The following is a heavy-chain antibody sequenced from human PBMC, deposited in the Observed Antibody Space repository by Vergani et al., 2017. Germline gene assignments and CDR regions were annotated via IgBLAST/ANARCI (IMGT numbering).Heavy chain of an antibody. D-gene: IGHD2-21*01. Sequence: EVQLVESGGALIQPGGSLRLSCAASGFNFNNYVITWIRQAPGRGLEWVSGISVSGRSIYYADYLKGRFTISRDNSKNTLSLQMNSLIAADTAVYYCADLYGDDVFPPFWGQGTLVTVSS. CDR2: ISVSGRSI. CDR1: GFNFNNYV. CDR3: ADLYGDDVFPPF. V-gene: IGHV3-23*04. J-gene: IGHJ4*02.